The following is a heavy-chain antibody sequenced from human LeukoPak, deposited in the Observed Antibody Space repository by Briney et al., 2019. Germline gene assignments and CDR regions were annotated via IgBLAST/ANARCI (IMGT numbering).Heavy chain of an antibody. D-gene: IGHD6-13*01. V-gene: IGHV3-23*01. CDR2: ISGSGGST. CDR1: AFTFSSYA. Sequence: PGGSLRLSCAASAFTFSSYAMSWVRQAPGKGLEWVSAISGSGGSTYYADSVKGRFTISRDKSNNTLYLQMNSLRAEDTAVYYCAKGRGSSWYSIDYWGQGTLVTVSS. CDR3: AKGRGSSWYSIDY. J-gene: IGHJ4*02.